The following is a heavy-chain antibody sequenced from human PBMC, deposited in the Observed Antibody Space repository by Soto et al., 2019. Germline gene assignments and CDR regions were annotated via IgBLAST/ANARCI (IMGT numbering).Heavy chain of an antibody. CDR3: ARGGRYYDSSGYTPLGY. CDR1: GYTFTGYY. CDR2: INPNSGGT. Sequence: VASVKVSCKASGYTFTGYYMHWVRQAPGQGLEGMGWINPNSGGTNYAQKFQGRVTMTRDTSISTAYMELSRLRSDDTAVYYCARGGRYYDSSGYTPLGYWGQGTLVTVSS. V-gene: IGHV1-2*02. D-gene: IGHD3-22*01. J-gene: IGHJ4*02.